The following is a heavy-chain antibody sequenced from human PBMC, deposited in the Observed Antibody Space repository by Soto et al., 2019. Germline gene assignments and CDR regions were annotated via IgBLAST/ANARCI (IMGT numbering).Heavy chain of an antibody. CDR2: IYYSGST. CDR1: GGSISSYY. Sequence: SETLSLTCTVSGGSISSYYWSWIRQPPVKGLEWIGYIYYSGSTDYSPSLKSRVTMSVDTSKNQFSLRLRSVTAADTAVYYCARVWAAGTDAFDIWGQGTMVTVSS. J-gene: IGHJ3*02. CDR3: ARVWAAGTDAFDI. D-gene: IGHD6-13*01. V-gene: IGHV4-59*01.